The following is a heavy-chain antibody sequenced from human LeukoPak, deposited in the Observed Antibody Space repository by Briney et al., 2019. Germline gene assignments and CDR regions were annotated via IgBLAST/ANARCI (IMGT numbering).Heavy chain of an antibody. CDR3: ARDLSGMDAFDI. Sequence: ASAKVSCKVSGYTLTELSMHWVRQAPGKGLEWMGGFDPEDGETIYAQKFQGRVTMTEDTSTDTAYMELSSLRSEDTAVYYCARDLSGMDAFDIWGQGTMVTVSS. J-gene: IGHJ3*02. CDR1: GYTLTELS. CDR2: FDPEDGET. V-gene: IGHV1-24*01. D-gene: IGHD2-15*01.